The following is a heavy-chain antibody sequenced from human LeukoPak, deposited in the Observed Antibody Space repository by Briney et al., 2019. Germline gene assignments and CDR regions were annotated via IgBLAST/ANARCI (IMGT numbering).Heavy chain of an antibody. Sequence: PSETLSLTCTVSGGSISSSSYYWGWIRQPPGEGLEWIGSIYYSGSTYYNPSLKSRVTISVDTSKNQFSLKLSSVTAADTAVYYCAREVLMVCAFDYWGQGTLVTVSS. J-gene: IGHJ4*02. D-gene: IGHD2-8*01. CDR1: GGSISSSSYY. CDR3: AREVLMVCAFDY. V-gene: IGHV4-39*07. CDR2: IYYSGST.